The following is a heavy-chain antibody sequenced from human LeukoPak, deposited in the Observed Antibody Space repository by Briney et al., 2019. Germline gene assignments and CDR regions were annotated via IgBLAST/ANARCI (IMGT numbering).Heavy chain of an antibody. V-gene: IGHV1-69*13. Sequence: GASVKVSCKASGGTFSSYAISWVRQAPGQGLEWMGGIIPIFGTANYAQKFQSRVTITADESTSTAYMELSSLRSDDTAVYYCARDSSGYSSGWYPDYWGQGTLVTVSS. CDR3: ARDSSGYSSGWYPDY. D-gene: IGHD6-19*01. CDR1: GGTFSSYA. CDR2: IIPIFGTA. J-gene: IGHJ4*02.